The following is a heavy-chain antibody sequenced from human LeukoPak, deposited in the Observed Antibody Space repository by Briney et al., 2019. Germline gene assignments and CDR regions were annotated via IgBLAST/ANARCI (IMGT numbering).Heavy chain of an antibody. D-gene: IGHD3-9*01. CDR1: GFTVSSNY. CDR2: IYSGGST. CDR3: ASHDILTGYLDY. V-gene: IGHV3-53*01. J-gene: IGHJ4*02. Sequence: GGSLRLSCAASGFTVSSNYMSWVRQAPGKGLEWVSVIYSGGSTYYADSVKGRFTISRDNSKNTLYLQMNSLRAEDTAVYYCASHDILTGYLDYWGQGTLVTVSS.